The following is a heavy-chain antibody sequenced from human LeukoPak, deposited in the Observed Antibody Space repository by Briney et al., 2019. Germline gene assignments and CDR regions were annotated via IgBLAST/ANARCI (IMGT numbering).Heavy chain of an antibody. Sequence: PGGSLRLSCAASGFTFSSYAMHWVRQAPGKGLEWVAVISYDGSNKYYADSVKGRFTISRDNSKDTLYLQMNSLRAEDTAVYYCARGPQRNYFDWLLWDYSMDVWGKGTTVTVSS. CDR2: ISYDGSNK. CDR3: ARGPQRNYFDWLLWDYSMDV. D-gene: IGHD3-9*01. CDR1: GFTFSSYA. J-gene: IGHJ6*04. V-gene: IGHV3-30*04.